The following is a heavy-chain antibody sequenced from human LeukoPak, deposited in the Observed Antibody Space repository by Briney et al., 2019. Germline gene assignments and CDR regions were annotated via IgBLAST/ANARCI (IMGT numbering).Heavy chain of an antibody. CDR3: ARDLAAASGDYGIPSPQGY. D-gene: IGHD4-17*01. J-gene: IGHJ4*02. V-gene: IGHV1-46*01. CDR1: GYTFTSYY. CDR2: INPSGGST. Sequence: ASVKVSCKSSGYTFTSYYMHWVRQAPGQGLEWMGIINPSGGSTSYAQKFQGRVTMTRDMSTSTVYMELSSLRSEDTAVYYCARDLAAASGDYGIPSPQGYWGQGTLVTVSS.